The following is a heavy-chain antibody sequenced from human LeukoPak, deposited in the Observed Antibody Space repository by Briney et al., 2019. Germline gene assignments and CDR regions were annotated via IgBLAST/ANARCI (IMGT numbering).Heavy chain of an antibody. CDR1: GFTFSTYD. CDR3: ARGGDRDY. D-gene: IGHD3-16*01. CDR2: IDVTGDT. J-gene: IGHJ4*02. V-gene: IGHV3-13*04. Sequence: GASVRLSCAASGFTFSTYDMHWVRQVAGKRLEWVSAIDVTGDTYYLDSVKGRFTISRENAKNSLYLQMNSLRAGDTAVYYCARGGDRDYWGQATLVAV.